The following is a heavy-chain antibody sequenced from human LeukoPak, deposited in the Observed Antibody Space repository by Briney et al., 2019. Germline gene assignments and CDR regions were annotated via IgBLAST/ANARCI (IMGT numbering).Heavy chain of an antibody. J-gene: IGHJ4*02. V-gene: IGHV3-30*03. D-gene: IGHD4-17*01. Sequence: GGSLRLSCAASGFTFSTYGMHWVRQAPGKGLEWVAVLSFDGSNKYYADSVKGRFTISRDNSKHTLYLQMNSLRAEDTALYYCATDYGDYAGYFDFWGQGTLVTVSS. CDR1: GFTFSTYG. CDR3: ATDYGDYAGYFDF. CDR2: LSFDGSNK.